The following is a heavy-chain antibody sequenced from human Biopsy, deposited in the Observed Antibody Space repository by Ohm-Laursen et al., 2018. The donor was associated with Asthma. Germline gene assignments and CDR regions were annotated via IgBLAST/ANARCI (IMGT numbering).Heavy chain of an antibody. CDR1: GFTFGGYW. Sequence: SLRLSCTASGFTFGGYWMSWVRQVPGKGLEWVANIKHDGSEKNHVDSLKGRFTISRDNAKNSLYLQMNSLRAEDTAVYYCARTFHFWSPYHAEHYQLWDQGTLVTVSS. CDR3: ARTFHFWSPYHAEHYQL. CDR2: IKHDGSEK. J-gene: IGHJ1*01. V-gene: IGHV3-7*01. D-gene: IGHD3-3*02.